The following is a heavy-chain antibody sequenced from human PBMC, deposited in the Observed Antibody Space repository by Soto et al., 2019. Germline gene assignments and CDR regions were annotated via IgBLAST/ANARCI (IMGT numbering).Heavy chain of an antibody. D-gene: IGHD1-26*01. V-gene: IGHV4-61*01. CDR1: GGSVSSGSYY. CDR2: IYYSGST. J-gene: IGHJ6*02. CDR3: ARGRGSYGMDV. Sequence: PSETLSLTCTVSGGSVSSGSYYWSWIRQPPGKGLECVGYIYYSGSTNYNPSLKSRVTISVDTSKNQFSLKLSSVTAADTAVYYCARGRGSYGMDVWGQGTTVTAP.